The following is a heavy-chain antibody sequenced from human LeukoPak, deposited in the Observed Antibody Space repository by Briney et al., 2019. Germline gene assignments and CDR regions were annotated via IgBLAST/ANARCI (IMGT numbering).Heavy chain of an antibody. CDR1: GGSISSYY. CDR2: IYYSGST. D-gene: IGHD2-2*01. V-gene: IGHV4-59*12. Sequence: SETLSLTCTVSGGSISSYYWSWIRQPPGKGLEWIGYIYYSGSTNYNPSLKSRVTMSVDTSKNQFSLKLRSVTAADTAVYYCARDCSSTSCYSYWGQGTLVTVSP. J-gene: IGHJ4*02. CDR3: ARDCSSTSCYSY.